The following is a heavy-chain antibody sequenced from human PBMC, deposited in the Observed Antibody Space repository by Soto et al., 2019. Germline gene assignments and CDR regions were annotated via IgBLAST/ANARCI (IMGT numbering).Heavy chain of an antibody. CDR2: IGGSSGTT. D-gene: IGHD1-7*01. V-gene: IGHV3-23*01. CDR3: AKFKGFNWNYVFDY. Sequence: GGSLRLSCEVSGLTFSNFAMSWVRQAPGKGLEWASAIGGSSGTTFYADSVKGRFTISKDYAKNMLYLQMNSLRAEDTAVYYCAKFKGFNWNYVFDYWGQGVPVTV. J-gene: IGHJ4*02. CDR1: GLTFSNFA.